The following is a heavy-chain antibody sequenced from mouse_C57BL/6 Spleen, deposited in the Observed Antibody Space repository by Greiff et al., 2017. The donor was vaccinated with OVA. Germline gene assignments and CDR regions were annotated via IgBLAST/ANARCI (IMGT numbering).Heavy chain of an antibody. Sequence: VQLQQSGPELVKPGASVKISCKASGYTFTDYYMNWVKQSHGKSLEWIGDINPNNGGTSYNQKFKGKATLTVDKSSSTAYMELRSLTSEDSAVYYCARSGTTVVATPFAYWGQGTLVTVSA. V-gene: IGHV1-26*01. D-gene: IGHD1-1*01. J-gene: IGHJ3*01. CDR3: ARSGTTVVATPFAY. CDR2: INPNNGGT. CDR1: GYTFTDYY.